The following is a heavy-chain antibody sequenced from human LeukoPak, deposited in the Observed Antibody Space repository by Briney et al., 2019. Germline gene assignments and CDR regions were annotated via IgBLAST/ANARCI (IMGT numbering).Heavy chain of an antibody. D-gene: IGHD2-21*02. CDR3: ARVCGHWPKYYFDC. V-gene: IGHV3-7*01. J-gene: IGHJ4*02. CDR1: GFSFNNYW. Sequence: GGSLRLSCAASGFSFNNYWMSWVRQAPGKGLEWLANIKRDGSEIYYLDSVKGRFTISRDNAKNSLYLQMNSLRAEDTALYYCARVCGHWPKYYFDCWGQGTLVTVSS. CDR2: IKRDGSEI.